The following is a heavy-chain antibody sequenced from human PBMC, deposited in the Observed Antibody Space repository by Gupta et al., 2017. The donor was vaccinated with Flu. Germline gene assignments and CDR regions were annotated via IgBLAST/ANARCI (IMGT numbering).Heavy chain of an antibody. D-gene: IGHD6-19*01. CDR3: ARGVGAVGDF. J-gene: IGHJ4*02. CDR2: MTPDNGIT. V-gene: IGHV1-8*01. CDR1: GYTFTRFD. Sequence: QVQLVQSGAEVKKPGASVKVSCKASGYTFTRFDIKWVRQATGQGFEWLGWMTPDNGITKYAQKFQGRVTMTRNASIGTAYLELSSLRSEDTAVYYCARGVGAVGDFWGQGTLLTVSS.